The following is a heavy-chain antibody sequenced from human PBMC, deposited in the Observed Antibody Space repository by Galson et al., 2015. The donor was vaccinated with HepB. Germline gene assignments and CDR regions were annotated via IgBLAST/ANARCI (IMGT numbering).Heavy chain of an antibody. V-gene: IGHV4-59*01. CDR2: IYSSGST. Sequence: ETLSLTCTVSGDSISTYYWSWIRQPPGRGLEWIGYIYSSGSTNYNPSLKSRVTISVDTSKNQFSLKLNSVTAADTAIYYCARDAVSRAFDIWGQGTMVAVSS. D-gene: IGHD2/OR15-2a*01. J-gene: IGHJ3*02. CDR3: ARDAVSRAFDI. CDR1: GDSISTYY.